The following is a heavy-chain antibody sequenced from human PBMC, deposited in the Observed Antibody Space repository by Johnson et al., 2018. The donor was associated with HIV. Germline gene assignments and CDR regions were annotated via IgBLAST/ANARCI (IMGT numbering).Heavy chain of an antibody. CDR2: IKSKNDGGTT. CDR3: TAEAGIHLWLIDAFDI. Sequence: EVQLVESGGGLVEPGGSLRLSCAAAGFSFNNAWVSWVRQGPGKGLAWIGRIKSKNDGGTTDYAVPVKGRFFISRDDSKNTLYLQMNSLKNEDTGVYYCTAEAGIHLWLIDAFDIWGQGTVVTVSS. CDR1: GFSFNNAW. V-gene: IGHV3-15*01. J-gene: IGHJ3*02. D-gene: IGHD5-18*01.